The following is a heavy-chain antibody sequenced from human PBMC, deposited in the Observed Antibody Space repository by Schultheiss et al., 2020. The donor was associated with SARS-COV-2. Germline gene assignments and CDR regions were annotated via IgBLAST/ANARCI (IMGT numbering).Heavy chain of an antibody. CDR1: GFTFSSYS. CDR3: ARDLSGYSSGPGD. CDR2: IWYDGGNK. J-gene: IGHJ4*02. D-gene: IGHD6-19*01. Sequence: SLKISCAASGFTFSSYSMNWVRQAPGKGLEWVAVIWYDGGNKYYADSVKGRFTVSRDNSKNTLFLQMNSLRAEDTAVYYCARDLSGYSSGPGDWGQGTLVTVSS. V-gene: IGHV3-33*08.